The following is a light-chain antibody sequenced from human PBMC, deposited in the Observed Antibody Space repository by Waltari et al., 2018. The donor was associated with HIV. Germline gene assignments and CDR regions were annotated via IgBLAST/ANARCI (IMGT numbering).Light chain of an antibody. V-gene: IGKV3-15*01. CDR3: QQYDIWPPWT. CDR1: HSIGNN. CDR2: SAS. Sequence: EIVMTQSPATVSVSPGEGATLSCRASHSIGNNLAWHQQRPGQAPRLLIYSASTRATGVPARFSATGSGTDFTLTISSLQPEDFAVYYCQQYDIWPPWTFGQGTKVEIK. J-gene: IGKJ1*01.